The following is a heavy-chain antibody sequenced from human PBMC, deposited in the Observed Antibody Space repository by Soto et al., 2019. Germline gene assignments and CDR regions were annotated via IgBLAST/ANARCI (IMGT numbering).Heavy chain of an antibody. Sequence: QLHLVQSGAVVKKPGASVTVSCSASGYPVTAYYMHWVRQAPGRGLEWMGGINPATGAAKYTQTSQGRDTMTRDPSTSTVFRELSGLTSDDTAVFYCARGGGVGVAGSAAFDMWGQWTLVTVSS. CDR3: ARGGGVGVAGSAAFDM. D-gene: IGHD3-3*01. CDR1: GYPVTAYY. J-gene: IGHJ3*02. CDR2: INPATGAA. V-gene: IGHV1-2*02.